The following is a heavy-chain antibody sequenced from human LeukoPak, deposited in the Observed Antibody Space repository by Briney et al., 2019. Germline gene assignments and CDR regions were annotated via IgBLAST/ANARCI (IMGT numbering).Heavy chain of an antibody. Sequence: ASVKVSCKASGYTFTNYGVNWVRRAPGQGREYMGWISGYDGNTNYAQKVQGRVTMTADISTSTAYMELRSLRSDDTAVYYCARGSGRDGYSYAFDIWGQGTMVTVSS. CDR1: GYTFTNYG. CDR3: ARGSGRDGYSYAFDI. D-gene: IGHD5-24*01. CDR2: ISGYDGNT. J-gene: IGHJ3*02. V-gene: IGHV1-18*01.